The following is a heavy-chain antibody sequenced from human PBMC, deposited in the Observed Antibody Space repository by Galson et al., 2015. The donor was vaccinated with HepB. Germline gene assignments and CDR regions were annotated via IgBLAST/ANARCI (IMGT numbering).Heavy chain of an antibody. J-gene: IGHJ6*02. CDR2: IDNDGSST. V-gene: IGHV3-74*01. CDR1: GITFSDYW. CDR3: VRGSNDYLGVDV. Sequence: SLRLSCAAFGITFSDYWMHWVRQAPGKGLVWVSRIDNDGSSTDYADSVKGRFTISRDNARDTLYLQMNSLRGEDTAVYYCVRGSNDYLGVDVWGQGTTVTVSS.